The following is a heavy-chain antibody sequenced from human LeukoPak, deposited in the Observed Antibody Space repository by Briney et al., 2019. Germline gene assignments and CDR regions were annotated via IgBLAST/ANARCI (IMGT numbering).Heavy chain of an antibody. CDR2: TNQEGSEK. V-gene: IGHV3-7*01. J-gene: IGHJ4*02. D-gene: IGHD5-12*01. CDR3: ARDPKWLDY. Sequence: GGSLRLSCAASGFTFSSYSMNWVRQAPGKGLEWVANTNQEGSEKYYVDSVKGRFTISKDNAKNSLYLQMNSLRAEDTAVYYCARDPKWLDYWGQGTLVTVSS. CDR1: GFTFSSYS.